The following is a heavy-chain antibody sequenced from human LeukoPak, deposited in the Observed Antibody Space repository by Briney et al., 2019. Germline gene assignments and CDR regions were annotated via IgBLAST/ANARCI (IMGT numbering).Heavy chain of an antibody. CDR2: IYYSGST. J-gene: IGHJ4*02. CDR3: ARPSSYGTPDFGY. CDR1: GGSISSSSYY. V-gene: IGHV4-39*01. D-gene: IGHD5-18*01. Sequence: PSETLSLTCTVSGGSISSSSYYWGWIRQPPGKGREWIGSIYYSGSTYYNPSLKSRVTISVDTSKNQFSLKLSSVTAADPAVYYCARPSSYGTPDFGYWGQGTLVTVSS.